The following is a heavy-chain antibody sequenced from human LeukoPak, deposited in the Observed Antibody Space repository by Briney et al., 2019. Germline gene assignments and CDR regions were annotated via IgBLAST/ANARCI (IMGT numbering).Heavy chain of an antibody. D-gene: IGHD1-26*01. V-gene: IGHV4-4*07. CDR2: IYTSGST. CDR3: ARGPDHNSGSLHFDY. CDR1: GGSISSYY. J-gene: IGHJ4*02. Sequence: SETLSLTCTVSGGSISSYYWSWIRQPAGKGLEWIGRIYTSGSTNYNPSLKSRVTMSVDTSKNQFSLKLSSVTAADTAVYYCARGPDHNSGSLHFDYWGQGTLVAVSS.